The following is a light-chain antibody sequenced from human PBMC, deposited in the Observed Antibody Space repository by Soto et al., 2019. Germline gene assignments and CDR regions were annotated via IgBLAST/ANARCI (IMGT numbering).Light chain of an antibody. CDR2: KAS. CDR3: QLYNRYSTWA. J-gene: IGKJ1*01. V-gene: IGKV1-5*03. CDR1: QSISSW. Sequence: DIQMTQSPSTLPASVGDRVTITCRASQSISSWLACYQQKPGKAPKLXXYKASSLETGVPSRFSISGSWTNLTLIISSLQPDDFGAYDCQLYNRYSTWAFCQGTKVDIK.